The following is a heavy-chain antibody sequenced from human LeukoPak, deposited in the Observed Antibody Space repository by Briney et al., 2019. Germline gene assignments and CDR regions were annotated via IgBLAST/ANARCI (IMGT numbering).Heavy chain of an antibody. CDR3: ARHSLYYYDDSGHWSGRDFDY. D-gene: IGHD3-22*01. Sequence: PSETLSLTCTVSGGSINSTTYYWGWIRQPPGKGLEWIGSIYYSGSTYYNPSLKSRVTISVDTSKNQFSLKLSSVTAADTAVYYCARHSLYYYDDSGHWSGRDFDYWGQGTLVTVSS. V-gene: IGHV4-39*01. CDR2: IYYSGST. J-gene: IGHJ4*02. CDR1: GGSINSTTYY.